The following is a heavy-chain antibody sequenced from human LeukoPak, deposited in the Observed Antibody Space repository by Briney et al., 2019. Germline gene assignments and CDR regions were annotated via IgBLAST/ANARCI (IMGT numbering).Heavy chain of an antibody. D-gene: IGHD3-16*01. V-gene: IGHV1-69*04. CDR2: IIPILGIA. J-gene: IGHJ5*02. CDR3: ARDWVMITFGGVNPWFDP. CDR1: GGTFSSYA. Sequence: SVKVSCKASGGTFSSYAISWVRQAPGQGLEWMGRIIPILGIANYAQKFQGRVTITADKSTSTAYMELSSLGSEDTAVYYCARDWVMITFGGVNPWFDPWGQGTLVTVSS.